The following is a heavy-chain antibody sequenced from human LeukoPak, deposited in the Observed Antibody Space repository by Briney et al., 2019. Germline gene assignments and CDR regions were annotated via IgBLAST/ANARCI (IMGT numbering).Heavy chain of an antibody. CDR3: ARTDPWSIATYFDY. D-gene: IGHD6-6*01. J-gene: IGHJ4*02. CDR2: IKQDGSEK. CDR1: GFTFSSYW. V-gene: IGHV3-7*01. Sequence: GGSLRLSCAASGFTFSSYWMSWVRQAPGKGLEWVANIKQDGSEKYYVDSVKGRFTISRDNAKNSLCLQMNSLRAEDTAVYYCARTDPWSIATYFDYWGQGTLVTVSS.